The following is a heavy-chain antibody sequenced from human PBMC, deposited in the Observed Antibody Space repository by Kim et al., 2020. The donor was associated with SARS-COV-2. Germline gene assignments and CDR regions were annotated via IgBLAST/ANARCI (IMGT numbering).Heavy chain of an antibody. V-gene: IGHV1-18*04. Sequence: ASVKVSCKASGYTFTSYGISWVRQAPGQGLEWMGWISAYNGNTNYAQKLQGRVTMTTDTSTSTAYMELRSLRSDDTAVYYCARDSPFDTAMRGRGAFDIWGQGTMVTVSS. CDR1: GYTFTSYG. CDR3: ARDSPFDTAMRGRGAFDI. CDR2: ISAYNGNT. J-gene: IGHJ3*02. D-gene: IGHD5-18*01.